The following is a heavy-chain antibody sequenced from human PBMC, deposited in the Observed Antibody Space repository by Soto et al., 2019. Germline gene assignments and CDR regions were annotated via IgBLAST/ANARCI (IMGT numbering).Heavy chain of an antibody. J-gene: IGHJ3*02. Sequence: EVQLLESGGGLVQPGGSLRLSCAASGFTFSSYAMSWVRQAPGKGLEWVSAISGSGGSTYYADSVKGRFTISRDNSKNTLYLQMNSLRAEDTAVYYCAKSASYGDDETLDAFDIWGQGTMVTVSS. CDR2: ISGSGGST. CDR1: GFTFSSYA. V-gene: IGHV3-23*01. CDR3: AKSASYGDDETLDAFDI. D-gene: IGHD4-17*01.